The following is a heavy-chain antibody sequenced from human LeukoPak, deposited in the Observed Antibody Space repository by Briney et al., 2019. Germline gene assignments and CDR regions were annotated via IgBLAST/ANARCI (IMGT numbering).Heavy chain of an antibody. V-gene: IGHV1-46*01. J-gene: IGHJ3*02. Sequence: ASVKVSCKTSGYTFTSYNMHWVRQAPGQGLEWMGIINPSDDSTTYAQKFHGRVTMTRDTSTSTAYMELSSLRSEDTAVYYCARAKKAYCGGDCYSDAFDIWGQGTMVTVSS. D-gene: IGHD2-21*02. CDR1: GYTFTSYN. CDR2: INPSDDST. CDR3: ARAKKAYCGGDCYSDAFDI.